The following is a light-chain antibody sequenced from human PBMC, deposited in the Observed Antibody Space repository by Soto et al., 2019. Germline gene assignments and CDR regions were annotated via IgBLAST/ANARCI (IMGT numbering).Light chain of an antibody. CDR3: SSYTSSSLHV. CDR1: SSDVGGYNY. J-gene: IGLJ1*01. CDR2: DVS. V-gene: IGLV2-14*03. Sequence: QSVLTQPASVSGSPGQSITISCTGTSSDVGGYNYVSWYQQHPGKAPKLMIYDVSNRPSGVSNRFSGSKSGNTASLTISGRQAEDEADYYCSSYTSSSLHVFGTGTQLTVL.